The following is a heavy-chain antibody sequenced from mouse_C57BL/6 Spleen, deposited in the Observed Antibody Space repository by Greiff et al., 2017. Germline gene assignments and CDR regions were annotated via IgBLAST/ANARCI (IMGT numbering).Heavy chain of an antibody. D-gene: IGHD1-1*01. V-gene: IGHV1-80*01. J-gene: IGHJ1*03. CDR2: IYPGDGDT. CDR1: GYAFSSYW. CDR3: ARSDYYGGRVYFGV. Sequence: VKLQQSGAELVKPGASVKISCKASGYAFSSYWMNWVKQRPGKGLEWIGQIYPGDGDTNYNGKFKGKATLTADKSSSTAYMQLSSLTSEDSAVYSCARSDYYGGRVYFGVRGTGTTVTVAS.